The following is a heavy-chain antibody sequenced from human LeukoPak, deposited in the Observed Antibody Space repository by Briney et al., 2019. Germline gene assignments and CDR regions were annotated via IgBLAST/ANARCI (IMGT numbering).Heavy chain of an antibody. CDR1: GFNFSSYG. V-gene: IGHV3-30*18. D-gene: IGHD2/OR15-2a*01. Sequence: GGSLRLSCAASGFNFSSYGMHWVRQAPGKGLEWVSVISYDGTTKYYADSVKGRFTISRDNSKNTMYLQMNSLMTEDTAVYYCSKDRIRYQSTYGRDVWGQGNTVTVS. CDR2: ISYDGTTK. J-gene: IGHJ6*02. CDR3: SKDRIRYQSTYGRDV.